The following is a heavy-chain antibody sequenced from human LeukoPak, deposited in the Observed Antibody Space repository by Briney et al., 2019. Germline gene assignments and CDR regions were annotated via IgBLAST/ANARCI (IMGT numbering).Heavy chain of an antibody. D-gene: IGHD6-19*01. CDR2: IKQDGSEK. CDR3: ARAIAVAGTVPDY. Sequence: PGGSLRLSCAVSGFTFSNYRMSWVRQAPGKGLEWVANIKQDGSEKYYVDSVKGRFTISRDNAKNSLYLQMNSLRAEDTAVYYCARAIAVAGTVPDYWGQGTLVTVSS. J-gene: IGHJ4*02. V-gene: IGHV3-7*01. CDR1: GFTFSNYR.